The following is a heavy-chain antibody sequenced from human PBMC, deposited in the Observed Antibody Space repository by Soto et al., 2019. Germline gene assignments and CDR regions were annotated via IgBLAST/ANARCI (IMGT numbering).Heavy chain of an antibody. D-gene: IGHD1-1*01. V-gene: IGHV1-18*01. CDR3: ARGRYGDY. J-gene: IGHJ4*02. CDR2: ISAHNGNT. Sequence: QVHLVQSGAEVKKPGASVKVSCKGSGYGFTTYGITWVRQAPGQGLEWMAWISAHNGNTNYAQKLQGRVTVTRDTHTSTAYMELRSLRSDDTAVYYCARGRYGDYWGQGALVTVSS. CDR1: GYGFTTYG.